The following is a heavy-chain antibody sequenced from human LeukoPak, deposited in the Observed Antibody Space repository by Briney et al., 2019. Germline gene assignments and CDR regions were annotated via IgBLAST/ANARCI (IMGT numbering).Heavy chain of an antibody. D-gene: IGHD5-24*01. CDR2: ISYDGSNK. CDR1: GFTFSSYA. Sequence: GGSLRLSYAASGFTFSSYAMHWVRQAPGKGLEWVAVISYDGSNKYYADSVKGRFTISRDNSKNTLYLQMNSLRAEDTAVYYCASLWNGYNFIAPGTIDYWGQGTLVTVSS. J-gene: IGHJ4*02. CDR3: ASLWNGYNFIAPGTIDY. V-gene: IGHV3-30*04.